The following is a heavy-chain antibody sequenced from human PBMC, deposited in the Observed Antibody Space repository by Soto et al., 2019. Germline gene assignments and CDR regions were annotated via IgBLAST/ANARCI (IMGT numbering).Heavy chain of an antibody. J-gene: IGHJ6*02. CDR3: ARGDLGYCSGGSCSTSYYYYGMDV. CDR1: GGTFSSYA. V-gene: IGHV1-69*01. D-gene: IGHD2-15*01. Sequence: QVQLVQSGAEVKKPGSSVKVSCKASGGTFSSYAISWVRQAPGQGLEWMGGIIPIFGTANYAQKFQGRVTITADESTSTAYMEMSSLRSEDTAVYYCARGDLGYCSGGSCSTSYYYYGMDVWGQGTTVTVSS. CDR2: IIPIFGTA.